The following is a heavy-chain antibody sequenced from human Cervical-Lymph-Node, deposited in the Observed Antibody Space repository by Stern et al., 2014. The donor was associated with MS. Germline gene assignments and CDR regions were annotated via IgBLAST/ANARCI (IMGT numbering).Heavy chain of an antibody. CDR3: ARDSSGYWDWFDP. V-gene: IGHV1-69*01. CDR2: IITIFGKA. CDR1: GGTFSSYA. D-gene: IGHD3-22*01. J-gene: IGHJ5*02. Sequence: VQLVESGAEVKKPGSSVKVSCKASGGTFSSYAISWVRQAPGQGLEWMGGIITIFGKAKYAQQFQGRVTITADESTSTAYMELSSLRSEDTAVYYCARDSSGYWDWFDPWGQGTLVTVSS.